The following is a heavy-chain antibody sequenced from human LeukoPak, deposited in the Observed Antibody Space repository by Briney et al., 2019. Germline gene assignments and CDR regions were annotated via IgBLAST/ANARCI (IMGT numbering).Heavy chain of an antibody. Sequence: SVKVSCKASGGTFSSYAISWVRQAPGQGLEWMGGIIPIFGTANYAQKFQGRVTITADESTSTAYMELSSLRSEDTAVYYCASFKRIAATGEYFDYWGQGTLVTVSS. CDR1: GGTFSSYA. V-gene: IGHV1-69*13. CDR3: ASFKRIAATGEYFDY. J-gene: IGHJ4*02. D-gene: IGHD6-13*01. CDR2: IIPIFGTA.